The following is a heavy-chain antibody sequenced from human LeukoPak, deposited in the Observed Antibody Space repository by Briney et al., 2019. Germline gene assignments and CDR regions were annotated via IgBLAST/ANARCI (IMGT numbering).Heavy chain of an antibody. CDR3: ARGPNTVITYDY. V-gene: IGHV3-49*03. D-gene: IGHD4-11*01. Sequence: GGPLRLSCTASGFTFGDYAMSWFRQAPGKGLEGVGFFRSKAYGETTEYAASVKGRLTISRDDSKSIAYLQMNSLKTEDTAVYYCARGPNTVITYDYWGQGTLVTVSS. CDR1: GFTFGDYA. CDR2: FRSKAYGETT. J-gene: IGHJ4*02.